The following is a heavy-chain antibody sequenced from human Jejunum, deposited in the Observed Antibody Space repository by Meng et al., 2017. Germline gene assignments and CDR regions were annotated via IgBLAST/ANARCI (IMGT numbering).Heavy chain of an antibody. J-gene: IGHJ6*02. CDR1: GFTFSSYA. CDR2: ISFAGNNK. D-gene: IGHD3-10*01. Sequence: GESLKISCAASGFTFSSYAMHWVRQAPGKGLEWVAVISFAGNNKYYADSVRGRFTISRDNSKNTLYLQMNSLGAEDTALYYCATDREGDLVSGSYFHYHGLDVWGQGTTVTVSS. V-gene: IGHV3-30*01. CDR3: ATDREGDLVSGSYFHYHGLDV.